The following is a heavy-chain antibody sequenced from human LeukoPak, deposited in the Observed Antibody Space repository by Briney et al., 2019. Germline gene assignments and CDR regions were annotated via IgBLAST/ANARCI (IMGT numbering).Heavy chain of an antibody. Sequence: ASVKVSCKASGYTFTSYDINWVRQATGQGLERMGWMNPNSGNTGYAQKFQGRVTMTRNTSISTAYMELSSLRSEDTAVYYCARGDDYTGGYGMDVWGQGTTVTVSS. CDR1: GYTFTSYD. V-gene: IGHV1-8*01. D-gene: IGHD2-8*02. CDR2: MNPNSGNT. J-gene: IGHJ6*02. CDR3: ARGDDYTGGYGMDV.